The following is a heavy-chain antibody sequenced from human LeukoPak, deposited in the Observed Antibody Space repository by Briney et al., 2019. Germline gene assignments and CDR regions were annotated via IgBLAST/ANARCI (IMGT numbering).Heavy chain of an antibody. J-gene: IGHJ4*02. CDR2: ISTYSADA. D-gene: IGHD1-1*01. Sequence: GASVKVSCKTSGYTFTSYHFTWVRQAPGQGPEWLGWISTYSADAIYAPAFRDGLTLTTDTRTRTAFMELTGLTSADTAVYYCARYKHHNFFDYWGQGTLVTVSS. V-gene: IGHV1-18*01. CDR3: ARYKHHNFFDY. CDR1: GYTFTSYH.